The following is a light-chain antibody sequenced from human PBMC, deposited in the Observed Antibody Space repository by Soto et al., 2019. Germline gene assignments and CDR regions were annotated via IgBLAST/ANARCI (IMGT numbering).Light chain of an antibody. V-gene: IGLV3-21*04. CDR2: YDS. Sequence: SYELTQPPSVSVAPGKTARITCGGNNIGSKSVHWYQQKPGQAPALVIYYDSDRPSGIPERFSGSNSGNTATLTISRVEAGDEADYYCQVWDSSSDPNYVFGTGTKLTVL. CDR3: QVWDSSSDPNYV. J-gene: IGLJ1*01. CDR1: NIGSKS.